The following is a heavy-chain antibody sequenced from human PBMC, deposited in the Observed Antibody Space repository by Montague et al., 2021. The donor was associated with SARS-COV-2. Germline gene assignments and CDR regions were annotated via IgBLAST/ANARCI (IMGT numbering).Heavy chain of an antibody. CDR3: ARGQPPRITFGGIISYGLDV. Sequence: SETLSLTCAVYGGSSSGYYWTWIRQPPGKGLEWIGEIKHSGSTNYNPSLKSRVTISVDTSKNQFSLKLRSVTAADTAVYYCARGQPPRITFGGIISYGLDVWGQGTTVTVSS. CDR1: GGSSSGYY. J-gene: IGHJ6*02. D-gene: IGHD3-16*02. V-gene: IGHV4-34*01. CDR2: IKHSGST.